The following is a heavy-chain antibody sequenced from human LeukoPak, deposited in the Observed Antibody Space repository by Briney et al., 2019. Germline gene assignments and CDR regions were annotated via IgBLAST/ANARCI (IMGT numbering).Heavy chain of an antibody. CDR3: ARRAYSAAYWKHFDY. Sequence: SETLSLTCTVSGGSISSSSDYWSWIRQAPGKGLEWIGSIYYHENTYYNSSLKSRVTISVDTSKNQFSLKLNSVTAADTAVYFCARRAYSAAYWKHFDYWGQGTLVTVSS. CDR2: IYYHENT. CDR1: GGSISSSSDY. J-gene: IGHJ4*02. D-gene: IGHD1-1*01. V-gene: IGHV4-39*01.